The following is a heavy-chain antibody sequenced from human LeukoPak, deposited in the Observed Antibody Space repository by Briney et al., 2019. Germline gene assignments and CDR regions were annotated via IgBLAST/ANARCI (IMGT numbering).Heavy chain of an antibody. CDR3: ARETGPGIAAAGGPNDY. D-gene: IGHD6-13*01. V-gene: IGHV1-2*02. J-gene: IGHJ4*02. CDR2: INPNTGGT. Sequence: ASVKVSCKASGYTFTGYYVFWVRQAPGQGLEWMGWINPNTGGTNYAQNFQGRVTMTRDTSLSTVYMELSSLRSEDTAVYYCARETGPGIAAAGGPNDYWGQGTLVTVSS. CDR1: GYTFTGYY.